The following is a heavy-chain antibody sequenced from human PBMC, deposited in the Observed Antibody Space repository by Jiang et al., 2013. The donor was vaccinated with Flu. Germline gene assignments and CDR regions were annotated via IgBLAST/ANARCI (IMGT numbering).Heavy chain of an antibody. CDR2: IWYDGSNK. Sequence: VQLLESGGGVVQPGRSLRLSCAASGFTFSSYGMHWVRQAPGKGLEWVAVIWYDGSNKYYADSVKGRFTISRDNSKNTLYLQMNSLRAEDTAVYYCARDIVATAFDYWGQGTLVTVSS. CDR3: ARDIVATAFDY. CDR1: GFTFSSYG. J-gene: IGHJ4*02. D-gene: IGHD5-12*01. V-gene: IGHV3-33*01.